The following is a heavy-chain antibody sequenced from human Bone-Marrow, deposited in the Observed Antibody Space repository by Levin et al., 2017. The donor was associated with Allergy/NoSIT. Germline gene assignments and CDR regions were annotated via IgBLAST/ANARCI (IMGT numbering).Heavy chain of an antibody. CDR3: ARDKSSDGVTPDWYFDL. J-gene: IGHJ2*01. CDR2: ISISGTTK. CDR1: GFTFSSYE. D-gene: IGHD2-21*02. V-gene: IGHV3-48*03. Sequence: GESLKISCAASGFTFSSYEMNWVRQAPGKGLEWISYISISGTTKYYADSVKGRFTISSKNSLYLQMNSLRAEDTAIYYCARDKSSDGVTPDWYFDLWGRGTLVTVSS.